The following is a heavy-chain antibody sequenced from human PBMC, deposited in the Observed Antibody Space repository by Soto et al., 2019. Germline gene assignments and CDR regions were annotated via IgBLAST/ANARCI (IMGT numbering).Heavy chain of an antibody. CDR1: GFTFSSYG. D-gene: IGHD3-22*01. V-gene: IGHV3-33*01. J-gene: IGHJ5*02. Sequence: LRLSCAASGFTFSSYGMHWVRQAPGKGLEWVAVIWYDGSNKYYADSVKGRFTISRDNSKNTLYLQMNSLRAEDTAVYYCARESRKNYYDSSGYLAYNWFDPWGQGTLVTVSS. CDR2: IWYDGSNK. CDR3: ARESRKNYYDSSGYLAYNWFDP.